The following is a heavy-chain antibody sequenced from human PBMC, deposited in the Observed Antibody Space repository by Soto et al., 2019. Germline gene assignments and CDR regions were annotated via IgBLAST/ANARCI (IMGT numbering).Heavy chain of an antibody. V-gene: IGHV4-59*01. Sequence: SETLSLTCTVSGGSISSYYWSWIRQPPGKGLEWIGYIYYSGSTNYNPSLKSRVTISVDTSKNQFSLKLSSVTAADTAVYYCARIQSLAYYGSGSYRLGAFDIWGQGTMVTVSS. D-gene: IGHD3-10*01. CDR1: GGSISSYY. J-gene: IGHJ3*02. CDR2: IYYSGST. CDR3: ARIQSLAYYGSGSYRLGAFDI.